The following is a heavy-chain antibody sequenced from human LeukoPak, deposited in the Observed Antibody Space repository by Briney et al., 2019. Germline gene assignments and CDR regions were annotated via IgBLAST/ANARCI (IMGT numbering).Heavy chain of an antibody. CDR1: GFTLSSYS. J-gene: IGHJ4*02. D-gene: IGHD1-1*01. CDR2: IKSNSNGGTT. CDR3: ITERSGAFDY. Sequence: GGSLRLSCAASGFTLSSYSMNWVRQVPGKGLEWVALIKSNSNGGTTDYAAPVDGRFTISRDDSKNTLYLHMNSLKTEDTAMYYCITERSGAFDYWGQGTPVTVSP. V-gene: IGHV3-15*01.